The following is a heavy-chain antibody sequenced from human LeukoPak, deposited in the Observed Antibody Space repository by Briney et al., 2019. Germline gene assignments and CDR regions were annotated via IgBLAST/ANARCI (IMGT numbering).Heavy chain of an antibody. CDR1: GFTFSNAW. Sequence: GGSLRLSCAASGFTFSNAWMSWVRQAPGKGLEWVGRIKSKTDGGTTDYAAPVKGRFTISRDDSKNTLYLQMNSLKTEDTAVYYCTTASMYYDYVWGSYRRFDYWGQGTLVTVSS. V-gene: IGHV3-15*01. D-gene: IGHD3-16*02. J-gene: IGHJ4*02. CDR3: TTASMYYDYVWGSYRRFDY. CDR2: IKSKTDGGTT.